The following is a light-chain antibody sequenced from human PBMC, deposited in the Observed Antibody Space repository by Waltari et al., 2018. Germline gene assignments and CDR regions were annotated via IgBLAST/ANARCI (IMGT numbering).Light chain of an antibody. Sequence: QAVVTQEPSLTVSPGGTVTLTCCSSPGVVTSGHYPSWFQQNPGQAPRTLIYDTSNKQSWTPARFSGSLLGGKAALTLSGAQPEDEAEYYCLLFYSGARVFGGGTKLTVL. V-gene: IGLV7-46*01. CDR2: DTS. CDR3: LLFYSGARV. CDR1: PGVVTSGHY. J-gene: IGLJ3*02.